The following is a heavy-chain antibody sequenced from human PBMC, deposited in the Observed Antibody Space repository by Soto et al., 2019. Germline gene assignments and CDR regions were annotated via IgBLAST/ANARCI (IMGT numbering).Heavy chain of an antibody. Sequence: QVQLVESGGGVVQPGRSLRLSCAASGFTFSSYGMHWVRQAPGKGLEWVAVISYDGSNKYYADSVKGRFTISRDNSKNTLYLQMNSLRAEDTAVYYCAKDGPNYNDSSGYQNWFDPWGQGTLVTVSS. J-gene: IGHJ5*02. V-gene: IGHV3-30*18. CDR2: ISYDGSNK. CDR1: GFTFSSYG. D-gene: IGHD3-22*01. CDR3: AKDGPNYNDSSGYQNWFDP.